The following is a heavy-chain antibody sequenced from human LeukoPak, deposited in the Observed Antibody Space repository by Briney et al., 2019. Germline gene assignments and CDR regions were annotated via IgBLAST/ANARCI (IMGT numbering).Heavy chain of an antibody. V-gene: IGHV4-59*08. D-gene: IGHD6-25*01. CDR3: ARRIDIAAALVFDP. CDR2: IYYSGGT. CDR1: GGSISSYY. Sequence: SETLSLTCTVSGGSISSYYWSWIRQPPGKGLEWIGYIYYSGGTNYNPSLKSRVTISVDTSKNQFSLKLSSVTAADTAVYYCARRIDIAAALVFDPWGQGTLVTVSS. J-gene: IGHJ5*02.